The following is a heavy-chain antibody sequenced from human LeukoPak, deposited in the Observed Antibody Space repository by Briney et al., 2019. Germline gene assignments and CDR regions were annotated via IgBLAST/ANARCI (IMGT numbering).Heavy chain of an antibody. J-gene: IGHJ4*02. CDR2: IIPILGIA. Sequence: ASVKVSCKASGGTFSSYAISWVRQAPGQGLEWMGRIIPILGIANYAQKFQGRVTITADKSTSTAYMELSSLRSEDTAVYYCARIGRDYDFWSGNDYGGREPLVTVP. CDR1: GGTFSSYA. D-gene: IGHD3-3*01. CDR3: ARIGRDYDFWSGNDY. V-gene: IGHV1-69*04.